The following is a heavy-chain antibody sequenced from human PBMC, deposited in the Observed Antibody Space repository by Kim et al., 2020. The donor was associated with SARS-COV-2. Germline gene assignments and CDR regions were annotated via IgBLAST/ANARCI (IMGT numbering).Heavy chain of an antibody. Sequence: NPSLKSRVTISVDTSKNQFSLKLSSVTAADTAVYYCARDGRYFDWLLDVWGQGTTVTVSS. V-gene: IGHV4-59*01. J-gene: IGHJ6*02. D-gene: IGHD3-9*01. CDR3: ARDGRYFDWLLDV.